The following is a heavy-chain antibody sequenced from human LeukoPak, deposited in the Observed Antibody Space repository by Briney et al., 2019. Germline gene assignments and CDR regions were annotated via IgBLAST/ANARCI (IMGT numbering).Heavy chain of an antibody. J-gene: IGHJ4*02. V-gene: IGHV4-38-2*02. D-gene: IGHD2-2*01. Sequence: SETLSLTCTVSGYSISSGYYWGWIRQPPGKGLEWIGSIYHSGSTYYNPSLKSRVTISVDTSKNQFSLKLTSVTAADTAVYYCARDAVVPASLLDYWGQGTLGTVSS. CDR1: GYSISSGYY. CDR3: ARDAVVPASLLDY. CDR2: IYHSGST.